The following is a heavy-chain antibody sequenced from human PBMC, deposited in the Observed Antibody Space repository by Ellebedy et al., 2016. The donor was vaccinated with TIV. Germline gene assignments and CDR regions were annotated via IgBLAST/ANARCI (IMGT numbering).Heavy chain of an antibody. Sequence: MPSETLSLTCTVSGGSISSYYWSWIRQPAGKGLEWIGRIYTSGSTNYNPSLKSRVTMSVDTSKNQFSLKLSSVTAADTAVYYCCFNVLDGSGSYYIHWGQGTLVTVSS. CDR3: CFNVLDGSGSYYIH. J-gene: IGHJ4*02. V-gene: IGHV4-4*07. CDR2: IYTSGST. D-gene: IGHD3-10*01. CDR1: GGSISSYY.